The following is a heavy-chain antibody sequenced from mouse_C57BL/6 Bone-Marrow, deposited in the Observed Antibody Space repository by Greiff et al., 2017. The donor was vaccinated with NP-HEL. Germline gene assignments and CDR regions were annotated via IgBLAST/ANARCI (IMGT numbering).Heavy chain of an antibody. J-gene: IGHJ2*01. Sequence: SGAELVKPGASVKMSCKASGYTFTTYPIEWMKQNHGKSLEWIGNFHPYNDDTKYNEKFKGKATLTVEKSSSTVYLELSRLTSDDSAVYYCARGCYYGSNLYYFDYWGQGTTLTVSS. CDR1: GYTFTTYP. CDR3: ARGCYYGSNLYYFDY. CDR2: FHPYNDDT. D-gene: IGHD1-1*01. V-gene: IGHV1-47*01.